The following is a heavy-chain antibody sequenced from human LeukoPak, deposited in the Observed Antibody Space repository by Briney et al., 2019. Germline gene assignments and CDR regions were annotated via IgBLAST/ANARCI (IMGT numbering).Heavy chain of an antibody. D-gene: IGHD3-22*01. V-gene: IGHV1-69*06. Sequence: SVKVSCKASGYTFTNYGVSWVRQAPGQGLEWMGGIIPIFGTANYAQKFQGRVTITADKSTSTAYMELSSLRSEDTAVYYCARARGSGSDFDYWGQGTLVTVSS. J-gene: IGHJ4*02. CDR1: GYTFTNYG. CDR2: IIPIFGTA. CDR3: ARARGSGSDFDY.